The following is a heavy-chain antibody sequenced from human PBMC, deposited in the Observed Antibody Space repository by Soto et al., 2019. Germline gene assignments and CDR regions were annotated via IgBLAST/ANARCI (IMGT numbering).Heavy chain of an antibody. CDR1: GGSFSGYY. CDR2: INHSGST. V-gene: IGHV4-34*01. Sequence: QVQLQQWGAGLLKPSETLSLTCAVYGGSFSGYYWSWIRQPPGKGLEWIGEINHSGSTNYNPSLNSRVTISVDTLKNQFLLLLSSAPAAVTAVYYCARGGYYDSSGYLLDYYYYGMAVWGQGTTVTVSS. D-gene: IGHD3-22*01. J-gene: IGHJ6*02. CDR3: ARGGYYDSSGYLLDYYYYGMAV.